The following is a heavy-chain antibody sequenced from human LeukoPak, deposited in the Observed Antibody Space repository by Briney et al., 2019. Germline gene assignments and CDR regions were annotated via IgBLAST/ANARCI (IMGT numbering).Heavy chain of an antibody. V-gene: IGHV4-31*03. J-gene: IGHJ3*02. D-gene: IGHD2/OR15-2a*01. CDR1: GGSISSDCYC. Sequence: SETLSLTCTISGGSISSDCYCWSWIRQLPGKGLEWIGYIHYSGSTYYYPSLKSRVSISVDRSKNQFCLKLTSVTAADTAVSYCSSSGRKSMGAGTLCMWGQGTLVTVSS. CDR2: IHYSGST. CDR3: SSSGRKSMGAGTLCM.